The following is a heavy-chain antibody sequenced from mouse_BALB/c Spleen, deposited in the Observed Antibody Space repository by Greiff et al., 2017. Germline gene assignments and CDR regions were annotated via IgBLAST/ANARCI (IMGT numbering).Heavy chain of an antibody. CDR1: GFTFSDYY. Sequence: EVQRVESGGGLVKPGGSLKLSCAASGFTFSDYYMYWVRQTPEKRLEWVATISDGGSYTYYPDSVKGRFTISRDNAKNNLYLQMSSLKSEDTAMYYCARGGYYGSSYGYYAMDYWGQGTSVTVSS. CDR3: ARGGYYGSSYGYYAMDY. V-gene: IGHV5-4*02. J-gene: IGHJ4*01. CDR2: ISDGGSYT. D-gene: IGHD1-1*01.